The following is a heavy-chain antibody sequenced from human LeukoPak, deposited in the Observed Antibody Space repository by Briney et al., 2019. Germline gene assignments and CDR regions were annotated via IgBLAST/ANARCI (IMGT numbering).Heavy chain of an antibody. V-gene: IGHV4-30-4*01. J-gene: IGHJ3*02. CDR1: GGSISSGDYY. CDR3: ARDFRGGGSSPGAFDI. Sequence: SETLSLTCTVSGGSISSGDYYWSWIRQPPGKGLEWIGYIYYSGSTYYNPSLKSRVTISVDTSKNQFSLKLSSVTAADTAVYYCARDFRGGGSSPGAFDIWGQGTMVTVSS. D-gene: IGHD1-26*01. CDR2: IYYSGST.